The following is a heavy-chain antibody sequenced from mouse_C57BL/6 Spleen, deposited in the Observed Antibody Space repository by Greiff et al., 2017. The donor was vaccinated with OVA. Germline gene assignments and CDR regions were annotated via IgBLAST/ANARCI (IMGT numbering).Heavy chain of an antibody. Sequence: EVKLVESGEGLVKPGGSLKLSCAASGFTFSSYAMSWVRQTPEKRLEWVAYISSGGDYIYYADTVKGRFTISRDNARNTLYLQMSSLKSEDTAMYYCTRSPLFRYAMDYWGQGTSVTVSS. D-gene: IGHD2-3*01. CDR3: TRSPLFRYAMDY. CDR1: GFTFSSYA. J-gene: IGHJ4*01. V-gene: IGHV5-9-1*02. CDR2: ISSGGDYI.